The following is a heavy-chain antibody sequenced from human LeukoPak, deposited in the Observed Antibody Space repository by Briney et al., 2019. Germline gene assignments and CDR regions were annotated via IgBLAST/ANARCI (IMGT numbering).Heavy chain of an antibody. J-gene: IGHJ4*02. CDR2: ISGSGGST. D-gene: IGHD3-3*01. V-gene: IGHV3-23*01. CDR1: GFTFSSYA. CDR3: AKEDSDFWSGYPASFDY. Sequence: GGPLRLSCAASGFTFSSYAMSWVRQAPGKGLEWVSAISGSGGSTYYADSVKGRFTISRDNSKNTLYLQMNSLRAEDTAVYFCAKEDSDFWSGYPASFDYWGQGTLVTVSS.